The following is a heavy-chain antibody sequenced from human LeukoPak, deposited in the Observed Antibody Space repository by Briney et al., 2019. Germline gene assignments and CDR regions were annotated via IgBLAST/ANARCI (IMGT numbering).Heavy chain of an antibody. CDR2: ISSSGSTI. V-gene: IGHV3-11*01. J-gene: IGHJ6*03. CDR1: GFTFSDYY. D-gene: IGHD6-6*01. Sequence: GGSLRLSCAASGFTFSDYYMSWIRQAPGKGLEWVSYISSSGSTIYYADSVKGRFTISRDNAKNSLYLQMNSLRAEDTAVYYCARGGSSSRYEYYYYYYYMDVWGKGTTATVSS. CDR3: ARGGSSSRYEYYYYYYYMDV.